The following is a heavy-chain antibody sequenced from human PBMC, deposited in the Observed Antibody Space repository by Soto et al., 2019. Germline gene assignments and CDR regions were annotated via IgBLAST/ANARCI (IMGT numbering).Heavy chain of an antibody. J-gene: IGHJ4*02. CDR2: IYWDDEK. V-gene: IGHV2-5*02. D-gene: IGHD3-10*01. CDR1: GFSLSTSGVG. Sequence: QITLKESGPPLVKPTQTLTLTCTFSGFSLSTSGVGVGWIRQPPGKALEWLAIIYWDDEKRYRPSLKTRLTVTKDNSTKREVLTIPNVDPVDTGTYYCALRAYFDSGEQFAYWGQGILVSVSS. CDR3: ALRAYFDSGEQFAY.